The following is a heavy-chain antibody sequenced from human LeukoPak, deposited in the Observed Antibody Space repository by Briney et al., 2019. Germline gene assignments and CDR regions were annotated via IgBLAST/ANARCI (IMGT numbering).Heavy chain of an antibody. CDR1: GGSISSSSYY. CDR2: IKQDGSEK. V-gene: IGHV3-7*01. CDR3: ARERTRANDAFDI. J-gene: IGHJ3*02. Sequence: TSETLSLTCTVSGGSISSSSYYWGWIRQPPGKGLEWVANIKQDGSEKYYVDSVKGRFTISRDNAKNSLYLQMNSLRAEDTAVYYCARERTRANDAFDIWGQGTMVTVSS.